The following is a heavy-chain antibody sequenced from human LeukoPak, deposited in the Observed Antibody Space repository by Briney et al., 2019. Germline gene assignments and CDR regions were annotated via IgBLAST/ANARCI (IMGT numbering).Heavy chain of an antibody. CDR3: ARLQGYGLSAFDI. V-gene: IGHV4-39*01. CDR1: GGSISSSSYY. CDR2: IYYSGST. D-gene: IGHD4-17*01. J-gene: IGHJ3*02. Sequence: RTSETLSLTCTVSGGSISSSSYYWGWIRQPPGKWLEWIGSIYYSGSTYYNPSLKSRVTISVDTSKNQFSLKLSSVTAADTAVYYCARLQGYGLSAFDIWGHGTMVTVSS.